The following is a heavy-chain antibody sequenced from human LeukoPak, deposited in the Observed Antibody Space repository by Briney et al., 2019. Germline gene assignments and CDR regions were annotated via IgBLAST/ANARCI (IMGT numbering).Heavy chain of an antibody. D-gene: IGHD5-18*01. Sequence: AASVKVSCKASGYTFTSYGISWVRQAPGQGLEWMGWISAYNGNTNYAQKLQGRVTMTTDTSTSTAYMELRSLRSDDTAVYYCARVSILLWLRSYYYGMDVWGQGTTVTVSS. CDR1: GYTFTSYG. CDR3: ARVSILLWLRSYYYGMDV. V-gene: IGHV1-18*01. J-gene: IGHJ6*02. CDR2: ISAYNGNT.